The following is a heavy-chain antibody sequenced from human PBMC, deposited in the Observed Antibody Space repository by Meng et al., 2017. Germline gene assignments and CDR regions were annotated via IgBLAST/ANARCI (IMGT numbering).Heavy chain of an antibody. CDR3: ATHVRQMLVHYYYYYGMAV. J-gene: IGHJ6*02. D-gene: IGHD3-10*02. CDR1: GARFSGYA. V-gene: IGHV1-69*06. CDR2: SIPIFGTA. Sequence: LKLWPSGVEVNKAWLSVMVPCKACGARFSGYAISWVRQTAGQGLEGMGASIPIFGTANYAQKLQGRVTITADKSTSTAYMELSSLRSEDTGVYYCATHVRQMLVHYYYYYGMAVWGQGTTVTVSS.